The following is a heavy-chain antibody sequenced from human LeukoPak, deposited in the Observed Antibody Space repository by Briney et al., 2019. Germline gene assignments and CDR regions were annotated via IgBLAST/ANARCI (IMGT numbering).Heavy chain of an antibody. J-gene: IGHJ4*02. Sequence: GGSLRLSCAASGFTLSVYDMHWVRQATRKGLEWVSAIGTAGDTYYTGTVKGRFTISRENAKNSLYLQMNSLRAGDTAVYYCARVAKERVGGVYYFDYWGQGTLVTVSS. V-gene: IGHV3-13*01. CDR2: IGTAGDT. D-gene: IGHD1-1*01. CDR1: GFTLSVYD. CDR3: ARVAKERVGGVYYFDY.